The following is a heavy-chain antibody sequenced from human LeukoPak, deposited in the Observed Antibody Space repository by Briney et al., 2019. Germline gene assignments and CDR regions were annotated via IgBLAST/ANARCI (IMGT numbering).Heavy chain of an antibody. V-gene: IGHV4-34*01. Sequence: SETLSLTCAVYGGSFSGYYWSWIRHPPRKGLEWIGEINHSGSTNYNPSLQSRVNISVDTSKNQFSLKLSSVTAADPAVYYCARGYSSGPPVYWGKGTLVTVSS. J-gene: IGHJ4*02. CDR1: GGSFSGYY. CDR3: ARGYSSGPPVY. CDR2: INHSGST. D-gene: IGHD6-19*01.